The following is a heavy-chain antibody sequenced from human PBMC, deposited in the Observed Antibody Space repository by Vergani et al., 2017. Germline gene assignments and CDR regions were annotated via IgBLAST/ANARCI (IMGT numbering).Heavy chain of an antibody. CDR2: IYWNDDK. CDR3: ARTIEYYYDSSGYYYPQYYFDY. CDR1: GFSLSTSGVG. J-gene: IGHJ4*02. Sequence: QITLKESGPTLVKPTQTLTLTCTFSGFSLSTSGVGVGWIRQPPGKALEWLALIYWNDDKRYSPSLKSRLTITKDTSKNQVVLTMTNMDPVDTATYYCARTIEYYYDSSGYYYPQYYFDYWGQGTLVTVSS. D-gene: IGHD3-22*01. V-gene: IGHV2-5*01.